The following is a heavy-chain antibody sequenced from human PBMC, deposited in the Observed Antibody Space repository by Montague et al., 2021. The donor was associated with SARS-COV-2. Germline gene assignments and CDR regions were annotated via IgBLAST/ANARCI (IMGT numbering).Heavy chain of an antibody. V-gene: IGHV4-39*01. CDR2: IHYGGGT. D-gene: IGHD2-15*01. Sequence: IHYGGGTYYNLSLQSRVDISVDTSQNQLSLTLASVTAADTAVYYCAKLGYCRGGACFRGGFELWGQGILVPV. J-gene: IGHJ4*02. CDR3: AKLGYCRGGACFRGGFEL.